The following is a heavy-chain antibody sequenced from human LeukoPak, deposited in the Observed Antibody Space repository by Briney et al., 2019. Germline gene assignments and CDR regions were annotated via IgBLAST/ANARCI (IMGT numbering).Heavy chain of an antibody. CDR2: IYTSGST. D-gene: IGHD3-22*01. Sequence: SQTLSLTCTVSGGSICSGSYYWSWIRQPAGKGLEWIGRIYTSGSTNYNPSLKSRVTISVDTSKNQFSLKLSSVTAADTAVYYCARVTTGGYYNCWGQGTLVTVSS. V-gene: IGHV4-61*02. CDR1: GGSICSGSYY. CDR3: ARVTTGGYYNC. J-gene: IGHJ4*02.